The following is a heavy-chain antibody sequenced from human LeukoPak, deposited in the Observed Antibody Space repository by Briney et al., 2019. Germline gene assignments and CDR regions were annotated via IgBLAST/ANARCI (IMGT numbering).Heavy chain of an antibody. D-gene: IGHD2-2*02. V-gene: IGHV3-74*01. CDR1: GFTFSSYW. CDR3: ARGSPRGYCSSTSCYTIFP. Sequence: GGSLRLSCAASGFTFSSYWMHWVRQAPGKGLVWVSRINSDGSSTSYADSVKGRFTISRDNAKNTLYLQMNSLRGEDTAVYYCARGSPRGYCSSTSCYTIFPWGQGTLVTVSS. J-gene: IGHJ5*02. CDR2: INSDGSST.